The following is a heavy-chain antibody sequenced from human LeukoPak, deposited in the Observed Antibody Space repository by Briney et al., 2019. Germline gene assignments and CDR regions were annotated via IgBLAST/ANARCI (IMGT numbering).Heavy chain of an antibody. V-gene: IGHV3-23*01. Sequence: GGSLRLSCAASGFIFSTYAMSWVRQAPGKGLEWVSVISGSGDTTYYADSVKGRFTISRDNSKETLYLQMNSLRAEDTATYYCARDRVVGVTKFDYWGQGTLVTVSS. J-gene: IGHJ4*02. CDR2: ISGSGDTT. D-gene: IGHD1-26*01. CDR1: GFIFSTYA. CDR3: ARDRVVGVTKFDY.